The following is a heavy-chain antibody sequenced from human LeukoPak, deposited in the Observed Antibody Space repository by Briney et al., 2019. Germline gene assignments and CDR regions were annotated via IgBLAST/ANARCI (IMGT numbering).Heavy chain of an antibody. V-gene: IGHV4-59*01. CDR1: GRSISSYY. CDR3: ARLTLYCSSTSCPDSPFDY. D-gene: IGHD2-2*01. J-gene: IGHJ4*02. Sequence: SETLSLTCTLSGRSISSYYWSWIRQPPGKGLEWMGYIYYSGSTNYNPSLKSRVTISVDTSKNQFSLKLSSVTAADTAVYHCARLTLYCSSTSCPDSPFDYWGQGTLVTVSP. CDR2: IYYSGST.